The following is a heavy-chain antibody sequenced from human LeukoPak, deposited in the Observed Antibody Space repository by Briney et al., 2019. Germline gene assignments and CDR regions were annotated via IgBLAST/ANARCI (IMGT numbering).Heavy chain of an antibody. J-gene: IGHJ4*02. Sequence: MASDTLSLTCAVSGYSISSNSWWGWIRQPPGKGLEWIGYIYYSGTTYYNSSLKSRVTMSVDTSKNQFSLKPNSVTAVDTAVYYCALYDGTYGYFDYWGQGSLVTVSS. D-gene: IGHD1-26*01. CDR1: GYSISSNSW. CDR2: IYYSGTT. V-gene: IGHV4-28*01. CDR3: ALYDGTYGYFDY.